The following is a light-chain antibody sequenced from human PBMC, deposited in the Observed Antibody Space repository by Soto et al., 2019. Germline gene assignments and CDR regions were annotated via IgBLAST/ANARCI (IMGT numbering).Light chain of an antibody. V-gene: IGKV3-15*01. CDR3: QQYNNWPFP. J-gene: IGKJ3*01. CDR1: QSVSSN. CDR2: GAS. Sequence: EIVMTQSPATLSVSPGERATLSCSASQSVSSNLAWYQQKPGQAPRLLIYGASTRATGIPARFSGSGSGTEFTLTIRSLQSEDFAVYYCQQYNNWPFPFGPGTKVDIK.